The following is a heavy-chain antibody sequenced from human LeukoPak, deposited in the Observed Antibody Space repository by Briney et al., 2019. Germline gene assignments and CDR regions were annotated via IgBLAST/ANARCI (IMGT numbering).Heavy chain of an antibody. CDR3: ASHPIYGSGIFDY. CDR2: IYYSGST. Sequence: SETLSLTCTVSGGSISSYYWSWIRQPPGKGLEWIGYIYYSGSTNYKPSLKSRVTISVDTSKNQFSLKLSSVAAADTAVYYCASHPIYGSGIFDYWGQGTLVTVSS. V-gene: IGHV4-59*08. D-gene: IGHD3-10*01. CDR1: GGSISSYY. J-gene: IGHJ4*02.